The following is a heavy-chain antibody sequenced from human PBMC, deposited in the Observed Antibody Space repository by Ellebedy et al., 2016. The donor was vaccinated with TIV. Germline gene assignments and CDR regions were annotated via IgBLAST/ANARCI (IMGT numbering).Heavy chain of an antibody. CDR3: ATDGSYGDYRSPAHAFVI. J-gene: IGHJ3*02. V-gene: IGHV3-66*01. Sequence: GESLKISCAVSGFTVRSKYMNWVRQAPGKGLEWVSLIYSVGDTYYADSVKGRFTISRDNAKNSLYLQMNSLRAEDTSVYYCATDGSYGDYRSPAHAFVIWGQGTMVAVSS. CDR2: IYSVGDT. D-gene: IGHD4-17*01. CDR1: GFTVRSKY.